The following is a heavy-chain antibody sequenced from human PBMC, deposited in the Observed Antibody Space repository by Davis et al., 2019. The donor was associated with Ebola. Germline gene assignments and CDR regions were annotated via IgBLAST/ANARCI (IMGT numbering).Heavy chain of an antibody. D-gene: IGHD1-26*01. CDR3: ARDRYSVGVTNYLGY. CDR2: INPSGGST. CDR1: GYTFTSYG. Sequence: ASLKVSCNASGYTFTSYGISWVRQAPGQGLEWMGIINPSGGSTSNAQKFQGRVTMTRDTSTSTVYMELSSLRSEDTAVYYCARDRYSVGVTNYLGYWGQGTLVTVSS. J-gene: IGHJ4*02. V-gene: IGHV1-46*01.